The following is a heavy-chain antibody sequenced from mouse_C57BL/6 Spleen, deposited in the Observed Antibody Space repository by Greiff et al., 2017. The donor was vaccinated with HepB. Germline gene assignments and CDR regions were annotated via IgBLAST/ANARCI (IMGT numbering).Heavy chain of an antibody. D-gene: IGHD1-1*01. V-gene: IGHV3-6*01. J-gene: IGHJ1*03. CDR1: GYSITSGYY. CDR2: ISYDGSN. Sequence: ESGPGLVKPSQSLSLTCSVTGYSITSGYYWNWIRQFPGNKLEWMGYISYDGSNNYNPSLKHRISITRDTSKNHFFLKLNSVTTEDTATYYCARSYGSSYVGYFDVWGTGTTVTVSS. CDR3: ARSYGSSYVGYFDV.